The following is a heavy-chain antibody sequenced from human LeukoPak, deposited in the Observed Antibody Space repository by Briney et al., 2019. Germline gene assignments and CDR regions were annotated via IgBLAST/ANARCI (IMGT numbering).Heavy chain of an antibody. CDR3: ARVYGSGRRSGGNWFDP. V-gene: IGHV4-30-2*01. Sequence: SQTLSLTCAVSGGSFSSGGYSWGWLRQPPGKGLEWIGYIYHSGSTYYNPSLKSRVTISVDRSKNQFSLKLSSVTAADTAVYYCARVYGSGRRSGGNWFDPWGQGTLVTVSS. D-gene: IGHD3-10*01. J-gene: IGHJ5*02. CDR1: GGSFSSGGYS. CDR2: IYHSGST.